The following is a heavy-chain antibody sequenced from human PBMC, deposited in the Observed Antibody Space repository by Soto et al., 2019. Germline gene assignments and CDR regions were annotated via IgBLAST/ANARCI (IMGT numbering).Heavy chain of an antibody. CDR1: GYTFTSYA. J-gene: IGHJ2*01. V-gene: IGHV1-3*01. CDR3: ARSETGTHWYLDL. D-gene: IGHD1-7*01. Sequence: ASVKVSCKASGYTFTSYAMHWVRQAPGQRLEWMGWINAGNGNTKYSQKFQGRVTITRDTSASTAYMELSSLRSEDTAVYYCARSETGTHWYLDLWGRGTLVTVS. CDR2: INAGNGNT.